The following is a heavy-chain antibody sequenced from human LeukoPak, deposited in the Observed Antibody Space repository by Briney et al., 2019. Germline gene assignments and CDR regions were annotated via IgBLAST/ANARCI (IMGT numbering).Heavy chain of an antibody. CDR1: GYTFTGYY. Sequence: GASVKVSCKASGYTFTGYYMHWVRQAPGQGLEWMGWINPNSGGTNYAQKFQGRVTMTRDTSISTAYMELSRLRSDDTAVYYCARRRDGYNYDVDYWGQGTLVTVSS. CDR2: INPNSGGT. CDR3: ARRRDGYNYDVDY. D-gene: IGHD5-12*01. V-gene: IGHV1-2*02. J-gene: IGHJ4*02.